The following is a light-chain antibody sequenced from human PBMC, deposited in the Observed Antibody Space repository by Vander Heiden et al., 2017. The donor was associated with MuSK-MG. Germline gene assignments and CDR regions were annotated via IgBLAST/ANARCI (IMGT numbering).Light chain of an antibody. CDR3: SSYTTSNPRYV. CDR1: NSDVGASNP. Sequence: QSALTQPASVSGSPGQSIPLPCTGPNSDVGASNPVSWYQHLPGKAPNVMIYDVTNRPSGVSNRFSGSKSGNTASLTLSGLQAEDEADYFCSSYTTSNPRYVFGTGTKVTVL. V-gene: IGLV2-14*03. CDR2: DVT. J-gene: IGLJ1*01.